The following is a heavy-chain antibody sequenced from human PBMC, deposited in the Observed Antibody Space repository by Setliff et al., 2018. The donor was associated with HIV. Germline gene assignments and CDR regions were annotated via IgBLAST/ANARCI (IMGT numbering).Heavy chain of an antibody. Sequence: PGGSLRLSCAASGFTFSSYSMNWVRQAPGKGLEWLCFISGNSGVETYADSVKGRFTISRDNAKNSLYLQMNSLRAEDTAVYYCVRTYYDILTGYRGFYYMDVWGKGTTVTVSS. CDR2: ISGNSGVE. V-gene: IGHV3-48*01. D-gene: IGHD3-9*01. J-gene: IGHJ6*03. CDR1: GFTFSSYS. CDR3: VRTYYDILTGYRGFYYMDV.